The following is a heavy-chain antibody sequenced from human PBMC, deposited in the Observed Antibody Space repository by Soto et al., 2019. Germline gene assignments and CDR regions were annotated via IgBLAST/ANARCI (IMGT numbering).Heavy chain of an antibody. J-gene: IGHJ4*02. CDR2: ISDTGAST. D-gene: IGHD6-19*01. V-gene: IGHV3-23*01. CDR3: AQGRGSGWVWYFDN. Sequence: EVRLLEAGGGLKQPGWSLRLSCAASGFTFKESAMNWVRQAPGKGLEWVASISDTGASTWYAESVRGRLSISRDNSKNTLYLQRNRLSGEDTAVYYCAQGRGSGWVWYFDNWGQGTLVTVSS. CDR1: GFTFKESA.